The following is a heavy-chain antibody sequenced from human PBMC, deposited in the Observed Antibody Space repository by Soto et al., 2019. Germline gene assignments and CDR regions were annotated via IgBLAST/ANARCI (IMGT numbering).Heavy chain of an antibody. V-gene: IGHV4-59*08. D-gene: IGHD2-8*01. CDR1: GGSISSYY. Sequence: QVQLQESGPGLVKPSETLSLTCTVSGGSISSYYWSWIRQPPGKGLEWIGYIYYSGSTNYNPSLKRRVTISVDTSKNQFSLKLSSVTAADTAVYYCARQMGYYYYGMDVWGQGTTVTVSS. CDR3: ARQMGYYYYGMDV. J-gene: IGHJ6*02. CDR2: IYYSGST.